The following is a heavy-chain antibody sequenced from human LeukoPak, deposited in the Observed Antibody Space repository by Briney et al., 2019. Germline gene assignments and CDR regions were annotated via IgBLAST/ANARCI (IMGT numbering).Heavy chain of an antibody. J-gene: IGHJ4*02. CDR1: GFTFSSYG. D-gene: IGHD6-19*01. Sequence: GGSLRLSCAASGFTFSSYGMHWVRQAPGKGLEWVAVISYDGSNKYYADSVKGRFTISRDNSKNTLYLQMNSLRAEDTAVYYCAKTGGGEQWLWELYYFDYWAREPWSPSPQ. CDR2: ISYDGSNK. CDR3: AKTGGGEQWLWELYYFDY. V-gene: IGHV3-30*18.